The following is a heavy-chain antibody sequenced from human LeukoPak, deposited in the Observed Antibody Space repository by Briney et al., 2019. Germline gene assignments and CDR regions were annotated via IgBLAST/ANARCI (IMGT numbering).Heavy chain of an antibody. V-gene: IGHV4-59*08. D-gene: IGHD4-17*01. Sequence: PSETLSLTRTDSRGSISNYYWSWLRQPPGKGLKWIGYIYYSESTNYNPSLKSRVTKSVETSKNQFSLKLSSVTAADTAVYYCARFKLGDYGDFTSKNYDYYGMDVWGQGTTVTGSS. J-gene: IGHJ6*02. CDR1: RGSISNYY. CDR3: ARFKLGDYGDFTSKNYDYYGMDV. CDR2: IYYSEST.